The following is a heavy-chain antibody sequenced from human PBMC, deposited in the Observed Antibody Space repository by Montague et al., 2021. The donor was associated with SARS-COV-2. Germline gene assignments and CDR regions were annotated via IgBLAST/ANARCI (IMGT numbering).Heavy chain of an antibody. CDR2: IYYTGNT. CDR1: GGSITNNIDY. CDR3: ARLKRYFDSSGSPSAFDF. J-gene: IGHJ3*01. V-gene: IGHV4-39*02. D-gene: IGHD3-22*01. Sequence: SETLSLTCTVSGGSITNNIDYWAWIRQPPGKGLEWIGSIYYTGNTYYNPSLKSRFTISVVTSKNHFTLKLSSVTAAETAVYYCARLKRYFDSSGSPSAFDFWGQGTKGTVSS.